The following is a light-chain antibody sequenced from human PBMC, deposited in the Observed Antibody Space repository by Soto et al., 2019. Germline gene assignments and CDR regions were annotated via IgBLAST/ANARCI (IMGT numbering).Light chain of an antibody. Sequence: QSVLTQPASVSGSPGQSITISCAGTRADIGAFNYVSWYQHHPDKAPKLLIYDVSHRPSGVSTRFSASKSANTASLTISGLQADDEADYYCSSYSTTSALVFGGGTQLTVL. CDR1: RADIGAFNY. J-gene: IGLJ7*01. V-gene: IGLV2-14*03. CDR3: SSYSTTSALV. CDR2: DVS.